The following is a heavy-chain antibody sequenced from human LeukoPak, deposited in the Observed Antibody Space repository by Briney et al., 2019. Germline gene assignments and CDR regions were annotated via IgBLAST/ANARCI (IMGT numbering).Heavy chain of an antibody. CDR3: ASPTGIAAAASGGMDV. Sequence: SETLSLTCTVSGGSISSSSYYWGWIRQPPGKGLEWIGSIYYSGSTYYNPSLKSRVTISVDTSKNQFSLKLSSVTAADTAVYYCASPTGIAAAASGGMDVWGQGTTVTVSS. V-gene: IGHV4-39*07. J-gene: IGHJ6*02. CDR1: GGSISSSSYY. CDR2: IYYSGST. D-gene: IGHD6-13*01.